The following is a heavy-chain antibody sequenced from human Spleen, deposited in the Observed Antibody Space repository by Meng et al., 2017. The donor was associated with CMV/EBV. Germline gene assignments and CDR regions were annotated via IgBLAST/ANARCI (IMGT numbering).Heavy chain of an antibody. CDR2: ISYDGSNK. D-gene: IGHD3/OR15-3a*01. J-gene: IGHJ4*02. V-gene: IGHV3-30-3*01. CDR1: GFTFSSYA. CDR3: ARGGLDFYYFDY. Sequence: QVLLGESGGGVVRPGRSLRLSCAASGFTFSSYAMHWVRQAPGKGLEWVAVISYDGSNKYYADSVKGRFTISRDNSKNTLYLQMNSLRAEDTAVYYCARGGLDFYYFDYWGQGTLVTVSS.